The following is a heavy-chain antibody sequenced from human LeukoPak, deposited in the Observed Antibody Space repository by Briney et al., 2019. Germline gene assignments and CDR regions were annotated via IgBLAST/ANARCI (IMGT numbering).Heavy chain of an antibody. CDR1: GYTFTGYY. CDR3: ARDIVGAIGYYYYGTDV. Sequence: GASVKVSCKASGYTFTGYYMHWVRQAPGQGLEWMGWINPNSGGTNYALKFQGWVTMTRDTSISTAYMELSSLRSEDTAVYYCARDIVGAIGYYYYGTDVWGQGTTVTVSS. J-gene: IGHJ6*02. D-gene: IGHD1-26*01. CDR2: INPNSGGT. V-gene: IGHV1-2*04.